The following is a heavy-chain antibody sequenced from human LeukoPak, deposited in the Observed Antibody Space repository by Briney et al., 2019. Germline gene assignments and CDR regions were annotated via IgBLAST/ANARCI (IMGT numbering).Heavy chain of an antibody. CDR2: IRFDGTSE. Sequence: QPGGSLRLSCAASGFTFSNFGMHWVRQAPGKGLEWVAFIRFDGTSEFYADSVKARFTISRDNSQNTLYLQMNSLRAEDTAVYYCAKQLNRDNGVDYWGQGTLVTVSS. CDR3: AKQLNRDNGVDY. D-gene: IGHD1-1*01. CDR1: GFTFSNFG. V-gene: IGHV3-30*02. J-gene: IGHJ4*02.